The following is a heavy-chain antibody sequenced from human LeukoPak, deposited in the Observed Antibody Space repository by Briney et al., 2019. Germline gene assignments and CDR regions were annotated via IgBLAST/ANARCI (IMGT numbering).Heavy chain of an antibody. V-gene: IGHV3-48*01. J-gene: IGHJ4*02. CDR1: GFTFSSYS. Sequence: GGSLRLSCAASGFTFSSYSMNWVRQAPGKGLEWVSYITFSSSIIYYADSVKGRFTISRDNSKNTLYLQMNSLRAEDTAVYYCARDRTDFDYWGQGTLVTVSS. CDR3: ARDRTDFDY. D-gene: IGHD2-2*01. CDR2: ITFSSSII.